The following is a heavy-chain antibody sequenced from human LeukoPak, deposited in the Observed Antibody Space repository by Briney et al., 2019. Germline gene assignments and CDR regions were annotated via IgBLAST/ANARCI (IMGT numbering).Heavy chain of an antibody. CDR1: GGSFSGYY. J-gene: IGHJ3*02. V-gene: IGHV4-34*01. CDR2: INHSGST. D-gene: IGHD3-10*02. Sequence: SETLSLTCAVYGGSFSGYYWSWIRQPPGKGLEWIGEINHSGSTNYNPSLKSRVTISVDTSKNQFSLKLSSVTAADTAVYYCARGYYDRGAFDIWGQGTMVTVSS. CDR3: ARGYYDRGAFDI.